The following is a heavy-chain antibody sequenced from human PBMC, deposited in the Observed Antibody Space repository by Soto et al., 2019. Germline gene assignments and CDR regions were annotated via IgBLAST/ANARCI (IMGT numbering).Heavy chain of an antibody. J-gene: IGHJ4*02. CDR3: AKGLINGRWYAED. CDR1: GFTFSSCV. D-gene: IGHD6-13*01. CDR2: ITDSGTGT. Sequence: EVHLLESGGGWVHPGESLRLSCGASGFTFSSCVMTWVRQAPGKGLEWVSCITDSGTGTYYSDSVKGRFTISRDNSKNTMYLQMNNLRAEDTGVYYCAKGLINGRWYAEDWGQGTLVTVSS. V-gene: IGHV3-23*01.